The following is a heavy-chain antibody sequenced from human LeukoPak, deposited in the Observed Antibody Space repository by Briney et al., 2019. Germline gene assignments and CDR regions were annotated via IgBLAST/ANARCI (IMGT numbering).Heavy chain of an antibody. CDR3: ARVSSRCSGSYYGDY. D-gene: IGHD3-10*02. J-gene: IGHJ4*01. CDR2: IYYRGST. Sequence: SQTLSLTCTVSVGSFSSGSYYWSWIRQPPGRGLEWIGHIYYRGSTNYNPSLKSRVTISVDTSKTQCSLKLSSVTAADTAVYYCARVSSRCSGSYYGDYCDQGTLVTVS. CDR1: VGSFSSGSYY. V-gene: IGHV4-61*01.